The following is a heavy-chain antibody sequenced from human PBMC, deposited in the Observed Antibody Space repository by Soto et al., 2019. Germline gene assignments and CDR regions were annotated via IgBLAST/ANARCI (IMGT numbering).Heavy chain of an antibody. V-gene: IGHV1-69*12. CDR2: IIPIFGTA. Sequence: QVQLVQSGAEVKKPGSSVKVSCKASGGTFSSYAISWVRQAPGQGLEWMGGIIPIFGTANYAQKIQGRVTITADESTSTAYMELSRLRSEDTAVDYDAGDWITGTAYVQFAYWGQGTLVTVSS. CDR3: AGDWITGTAYVQFAY. D-gene: IGHD1-7*01. J-gene: IGHJ4*02. CDR1: GGTFSSYA.